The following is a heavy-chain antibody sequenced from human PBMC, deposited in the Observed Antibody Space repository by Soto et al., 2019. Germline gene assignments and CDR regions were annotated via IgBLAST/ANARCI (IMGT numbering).Heavy chain of an antibody. J-gene: IGHJ6*02. Sequence: QVQLVQSGAEVKKPGASVKVSCKASGYTFTGYYMHWVRQAPGQGLEWMGWINPNSGGTNYAQKFQGWVTMTRDTSISTAYMELSRLRSDDTAVYYCARANWGWGDYYYGMDVWGQGTTVTVSS. V-gene: IGHV1-2*04. CDR2: INPNSGGT. D-gene: IGHD7-27*01. CDR3: ARANWGWGDYYYGMDV. CDR1: GYTFTGYY.